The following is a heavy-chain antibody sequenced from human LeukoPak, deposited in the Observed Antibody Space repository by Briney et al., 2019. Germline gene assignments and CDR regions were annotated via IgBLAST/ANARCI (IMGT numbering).Heavy chain of an antibody. CDR3: AKISYDYIWGSYRYTDV. V-gene: IGHV3-23*01. Sequence: LPGGSLRLSCAASGFTFSSYAMSWVRQAPGKGLEWVSAISGSGGSTYYADSVKGRFTISRDNSKNTLYLQMNSLRAEDTAVYYCAKISYDYIWGSYRYTDVWGKGTTVTVSS. CDR1: GFTFSSYA. J-gene: IGHJ6*03. CDR2: ISGSGGST. D-gene: IGHD3-16*01.